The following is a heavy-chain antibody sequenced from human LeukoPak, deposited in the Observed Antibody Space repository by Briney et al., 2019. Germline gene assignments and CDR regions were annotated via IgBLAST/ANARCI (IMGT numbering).Heavy chain of an antibody. D-gene: IGHD3-22*01. V-gene: IGHV3-7*03. CDR3: AKDKGSSGYLFDY. Sequence: PGGSLRLSCAASGFTFNSYWMNWVRQAPGKGLEWVANIKQDGSEKYYVDSVKGRFTISRDNAKNSLYLQMNSLRAEDTALYYCAKDKGSSGYLFDYWGQGTLVTVSS. CDR1: GFTFNSYW. J-gene: IGHJ4*02. CDR2: IKQDGSEK.